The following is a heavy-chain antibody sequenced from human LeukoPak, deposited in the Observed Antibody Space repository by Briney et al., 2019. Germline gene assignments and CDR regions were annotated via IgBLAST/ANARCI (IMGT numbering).Heavy chain of an antibody. V-gene: IGHV1-46*01. CDR1: GYTFTSYY. CDR2: INPSGGST. J-gene: IGHJ4*02. D-gene: IGHD3-9*01. Sequence: ASVKVSCKASGYTFTSYYMHWVRQAPGQGLEWMGIINPSGGSTSYAQKFQGRVTMTRDTSTSTVYMELSSLRSEDTAVYYCARDTKLRYFDWLSETLDYWGEGTLVTVSS. CDR3: ARDTKLRYFDWLSETLDY.